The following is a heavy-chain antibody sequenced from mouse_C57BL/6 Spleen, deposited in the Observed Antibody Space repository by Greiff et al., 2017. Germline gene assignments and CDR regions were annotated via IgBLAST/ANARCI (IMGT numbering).Heavy chain of an antibody. Sequence: EVQLQQSGGGLVKPGGSLKLSCAASGFTFSDYGMHWVRQAPEKGLEWVAYISSGSSTIYYADTVKGRFTISRDNAKNTLFLQITSLRSEDTAMYYCARVSFAYWGQGTLVTVSA. CDR1: GFTFSDYG. CDR3: ARVSFAY. V-gene: IGHV5-17*01. J-gene: IGHJ3*01. CDR2: ISSGSSTI.